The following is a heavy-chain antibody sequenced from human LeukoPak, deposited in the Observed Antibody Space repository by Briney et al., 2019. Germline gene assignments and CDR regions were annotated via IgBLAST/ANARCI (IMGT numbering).Heavy chain of an antibody. D-gene: IGHD3-10*01. V-gene: IGHV3-73*01. Sequence: GGSLRLCCAASGFTFSGSAMHWVRQAAGKGLEWVGRIRSKANSYATAYAASVKGRFTISRDDSKNTAYLQMNSLKTEDTAVYYCTGPSGSYSPDYYYYGMDVWGQGTTVTVSS. CDR2: IRSKANSYAT. CDR3: TGPSGSYSPDYYYYGMDV. J-gene: IGHJ6*02. CDR1: GFTFSGSA.